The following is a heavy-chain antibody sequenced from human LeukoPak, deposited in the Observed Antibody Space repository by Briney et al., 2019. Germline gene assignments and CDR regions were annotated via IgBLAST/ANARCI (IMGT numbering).Heavy chain of an antibody. CDR2: ISYSGVT. D-gene: IGHD5-18*01. Sequence: PSETLSLTCIVSGGSITSSYWSWIRQPPGKGLEWIGYISYSGVTNYNPSLRSRVAMSVDTSENQFSLRLISVTAADTAVYYCARGYSYGLTYFDYWGQGTLVTVSS. J-gene: IGHJ4*02. V-gene: IGHV4-59*01. CDR3: ARGYSYGLTYFDY. CDR1: GGSITSSY.